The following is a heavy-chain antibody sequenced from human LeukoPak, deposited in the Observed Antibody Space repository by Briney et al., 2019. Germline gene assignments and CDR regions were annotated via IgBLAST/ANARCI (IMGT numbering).Heavy chain of an antibody. J-gene: IGHJ4*02. V-gene: IGHV1-3*01. D-gene: IGHD3-22*01. CDR3: ARDGDSSGYYGGHFDY. Sequence: ASVKVSCKASGYTFTSYAMHWVRQAPGQRLEWMGWINAGNGNTKYSQEFQGRVTMTRDTSISTAYMELSRLRSDDTAVYYCARDGDSSGYYGGHFDYWGQGTLVTVSS. CDR1: GYTFTSYA. CDR2: INAGNGNT.